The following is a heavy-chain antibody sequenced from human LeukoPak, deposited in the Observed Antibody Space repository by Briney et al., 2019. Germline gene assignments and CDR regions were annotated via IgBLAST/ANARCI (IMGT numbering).Heavy chain of an antibody. CDR2: IYYSGST. CDR1: GGSISSGDYY. CDR3: ATSGYCSSTSCFNWFDP. J-gene: IGHJ5*02. Sequence: SETLSLTCTVSGGSISSGDYYWSWIRQPPGKGLEWIGYIYYSGSTYYNPSLKSRVTISVDTSKNQFSLKLSSVTAADTAVYYCATSGYCSSTSCFNWFDPWGQGTLVTVSS. D-gene: IGHD2-2*01. V-gene: IGHV4-30-4*08.